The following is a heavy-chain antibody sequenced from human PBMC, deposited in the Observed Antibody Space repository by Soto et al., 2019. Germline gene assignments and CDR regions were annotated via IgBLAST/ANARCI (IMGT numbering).Heavy chain of an antibody. J-gene: IGHJ4*02. V-gene: IGHV3-15*01. CDR3: TTVDY. CDR2: IRGKTXCXXX. Sequence: PWGSLRLSFAASGFTFSNAWMSWVRQAPGKVLECVVRIRGKTXCXXXXXXAPXXXXXXVSXXPSXXXLXLXXXXLKTEDTAVYYCTTVDYWGQGTLVTVS. CDR1: GFTFSNAW.